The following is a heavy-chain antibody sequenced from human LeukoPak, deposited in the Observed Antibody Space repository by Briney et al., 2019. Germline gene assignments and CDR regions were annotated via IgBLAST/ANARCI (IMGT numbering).Heavy chain of an antibody. CDR3: AKSKVPYYYGMDV. V-gene: IGHV3-30*18. Sequence: GGSLRLSCAASGFTFSSYGMHWVRQAPGKGLEWVAFISYDGSNKYYADSVKGRFTISRDNSKNTLYLQMNSLRAEDTAVYYCAKSKVPYYYGMDVWGQGTTVTVSS. J-gene: IGHJ6*02. CDR2: ISYDGSNK. CDR1: GFTFSSYG.